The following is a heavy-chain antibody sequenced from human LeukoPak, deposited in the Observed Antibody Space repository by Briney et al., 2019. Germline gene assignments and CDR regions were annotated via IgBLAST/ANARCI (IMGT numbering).Heavy chain of an antibody. CDR1: GYTFTGYY. CDR2: INPNSGVT. CDR3: ARGTGEGYTYGRYYFDY. V-gene: IGHV1-2*02. Sequence: ASVKVSYKASGYTFTGYYMHWVRQAPGQGLEWMGWINPNSGVTDYAQNFQGRVTMTRDTSISTAYVELSRLRSDDTAVYYCARGTGEGYTYGRYYFDYWGQGTLVTVSS. D-gene: IGHD5-18*01. J-gene: IGHJ4*02.